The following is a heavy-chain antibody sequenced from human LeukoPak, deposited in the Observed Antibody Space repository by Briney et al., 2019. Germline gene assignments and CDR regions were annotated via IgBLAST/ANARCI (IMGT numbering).Heavy chain of an antibody. CDR2: ISGSGDST. D-gene: IGHD4-17*01. Sequence: GGSLRLSCAASGFTFSSYTMRWVRQAPGEGLEWVSGISGSGDSTFYADSVKGRFTISRDNSKNTLYLQMNGLRGEDTAVYYCAKGRNGDNVAEAADIWGQGTMVTVSS. V-gene: IGHV3-23*01. CDR1: GFTFSSYT. J-gene: IGHJ3*02. CDR3: AKGRNGDNVAEAADI.